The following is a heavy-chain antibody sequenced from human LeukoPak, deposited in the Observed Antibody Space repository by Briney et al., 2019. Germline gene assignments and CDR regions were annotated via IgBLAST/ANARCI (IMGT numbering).Heavy chain of an antibody. CDR3: ARGRSGYYYPN. CDR1: GFTFSSYA. Sequence: GGSLRLSCAASGFTFSSYAMHWVRQAPGKGLEWVAVISYDGSNKYYADSVKGRSTISRDNSKNTLYLQMNSLRAEDTAVYYCARGRSGYYYPNWGQGTLVTVSS. CDR2: ISYDGSNK. J-gene: IGHJ4*02. V-gene: IGHV3-30-3*01. D-gene: IGHD3-22*01.